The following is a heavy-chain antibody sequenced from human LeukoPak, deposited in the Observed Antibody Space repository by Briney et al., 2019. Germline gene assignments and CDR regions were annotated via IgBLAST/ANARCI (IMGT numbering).Heavy chain of an antibody. V-gene: IGHV1-8*01. CDR3: ARAPKRVWGSYRPFDY. J-gene: IGHJ4*02. D-gene: IGHD3-16*02. Sequence: ASVKVPCKASGYTFTSYDINWVRQATGQGLEWMGWMNPNSGNTGYAQKFQGRVTMTRNTSISTAYMELSSLRSEDTAVYYCARAPKRVWGSYRPFDYWGQGTLVTVSS. CDR2: MNPNSGNT. CDR1: GYTFTSYD.